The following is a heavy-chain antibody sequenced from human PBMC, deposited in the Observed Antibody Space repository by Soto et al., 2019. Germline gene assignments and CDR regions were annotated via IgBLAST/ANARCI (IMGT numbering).Heavy chain of an antibody. CDR2: ISYDGSNK. CDR1: GFTFSSYA. CDR3: ARDLGGYGSGSPLGPVNY. J-gene: IGHJ4*02. Sequence: QVQLVESGGGVVQPGRSLRLSCAASGFTFSSYAMHWVRQAPGTGLEWVAVISYDGSNKYYADSVKGRFTISRDNSKNPLYLQMNRLRAEDTAVYYCARDLGGYGSGSPLGPVNYWGQGTLVTVSS. D-gene: IGHD3-10*01. V-gene: IGHV3-30-3*01.